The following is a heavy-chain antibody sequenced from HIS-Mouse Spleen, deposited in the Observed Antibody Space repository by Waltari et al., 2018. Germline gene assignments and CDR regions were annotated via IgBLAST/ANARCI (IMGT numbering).Heavy chain of an antibody. V-gene: IGHV3-30*18. J-gene: IGHJ4*02. CDR1: GFRVSSYG. Sequence: QVQLVESGGGVVQPGRTLRLSCASSGFRVSSYGMHWVRQAPGKGLEWVAVISYDGSNKYYADSVKGRFTISRDNSKNTLYLQMNSLRAEDTAVYYCAKDKHHAFDYWGQGTLVTVSS. CDR3: AKDKHHAFDY. CDR2: ISYDGSNK.